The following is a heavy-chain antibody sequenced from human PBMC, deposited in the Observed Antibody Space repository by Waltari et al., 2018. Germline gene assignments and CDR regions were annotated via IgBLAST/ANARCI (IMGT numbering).Heavy chain of an antibody. Sequence: EVQLAESGGGLVQPGGSLRLSCAASGFNFSSYWMHWVRQTPGNGLVWVARIKSDGSSTTYADSVRGRFTISRDNAKNTLYLQMNGLRAEDTAVYYCVRDSRYWGQGTLVTVSS. CDR1: GFNFSSYW. CDR2: IKSDGSST. V-gene: IGHV3-74*01. CDR3: VRDSRY. J-gene: IGHJ4*02.